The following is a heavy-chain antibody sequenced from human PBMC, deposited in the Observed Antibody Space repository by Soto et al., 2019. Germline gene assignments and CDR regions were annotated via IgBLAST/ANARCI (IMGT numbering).Heavy chain of an antibody. CDR2: ISGSGGST. Sequence: EVQLLESGGGLVQPGGSLRLSCAASGFTFSSYAMSWVRQAPGKGLEWVSAISGSGGSTFYADSVKGRFTISRDNSKNTLYLQMNSLRAEDTAVYYCAKALIAARLGPVAYKNWFDPWGQGTLVTVSS. D-gene: IGHD6-6*01. CDR3: AKALIAARLGPVAYKNWFDP. J-gene: IGHJ5*02. CDR1: GFTFSSYA. V-gene: IGHV3-23*01.